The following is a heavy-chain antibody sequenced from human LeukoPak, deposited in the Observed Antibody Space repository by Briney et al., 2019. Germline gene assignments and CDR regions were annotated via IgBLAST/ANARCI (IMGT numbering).Heavy chain of an antibody. CDR1: GGSISGYF. CDR2: IHDNGDS. V-gene: IGHV4-4*07. Sequence: PSETLSLTCTVSGGSISGYFWSWIRQPAGKGLEWIGRIHDNGDSNHNPSLKSRVTMALDTSGNQVSLKLTSVTAADTAVYYCARGRYCSADICSGGDAFDIWGQGTMVSVSS. D-gene: IGHD2-15*01. CDR3: ARGRYCSADICSGGDAFDI. J-gene: IGHJ3*02.